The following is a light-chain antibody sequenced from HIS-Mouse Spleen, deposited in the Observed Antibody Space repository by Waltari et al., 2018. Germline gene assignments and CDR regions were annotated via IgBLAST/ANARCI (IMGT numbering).Light chain of an antibody. CDR1: QSISSW. Sequence: DIQMTQSPSTLSASVGDRVTITCRASQSISSWLAWYQQKPGKAPKLLIYKASSLESGGPSRFSGSGSGTEFTLTISSLQPDDFATYYCQQYNRWTFGQGTKVEIK. CDR2: KAS. J-gene: IGKJ1*01. V-gene: IGKV1-5*03. CDR3: QQYNRWT.